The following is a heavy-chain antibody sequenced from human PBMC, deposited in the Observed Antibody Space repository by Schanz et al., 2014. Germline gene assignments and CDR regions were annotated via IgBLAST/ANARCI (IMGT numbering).Heavy chain of an antibody. CDR1: GYTFIDYS. V-gene: IGHV1-24*01. CDR2: LDLEDGEI. Sequence: QVQLVQSGGEVKTPGASVKVSCKASGYTFIDYSLNWVRQAPGQGLEWLGGLDLEDGEIVYAEPLKGRVTMTEDTSTDTAYMELSSLTSDDTAVYFCARDVGRPGHFWYFDLWGRGTLVTVSS. J-gene: IGHJ2*01. D-gene: IGHD1-1*01. CDR3: ARDVGRPGHFWYFDL.